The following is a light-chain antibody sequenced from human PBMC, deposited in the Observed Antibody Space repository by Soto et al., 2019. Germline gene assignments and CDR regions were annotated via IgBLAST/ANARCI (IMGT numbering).Light chain of an antibody. CDR3: QQYGRSHT. V-gene: IGKV3-20*01. CDR2: GAS. Sequence: EIVLTHSPGTLSLSPWEIATLSCGASQSVTSTYLAWYQQKPGQAPRLLIYGASSRAIGIPDRFSGSVSGSDFILTINRLEPEDFAVYYCQQYGRSHTFGHGTRLEIK. J-gene: IGKJ5*01. CDR1: QSVTSTY.